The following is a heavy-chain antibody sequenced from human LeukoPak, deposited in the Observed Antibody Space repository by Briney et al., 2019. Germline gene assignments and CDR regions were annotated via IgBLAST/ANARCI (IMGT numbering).Heavy chain of an antibody. D-gene: IGHD5-12*01. J-gene: IGHJ6*02. CDR3: ARVSLATKFYYYYGMDV. CDR2: IIPIFGTA. V-gene: IGHV1-69*01. CDR1: GGTLSSYA. Sequence: GASVKVSCKASGGTLSSYAISWVRQAPGQGLEWMGGIIPIFGTANYAQKFQGRVTITADESTSIAYMELSSLRSEDTAVCYCARVSLATKFYYYYGMDVWGQGTTVTVSS.